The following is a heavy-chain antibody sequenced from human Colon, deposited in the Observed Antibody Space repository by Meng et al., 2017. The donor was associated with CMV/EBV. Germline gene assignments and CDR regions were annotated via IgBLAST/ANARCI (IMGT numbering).Heavy chain of an antibody. V-gene: IGHV3-30-3*01. CDR3: ARDRIYCTTANCRKNTHGMDV. Sequence: GGSLRLSCAASAFSFSNYAVHWGRQAPGKGLEWVAVISFDGTNEYYADSVKGRFTISRDNSKSTIYLQMNSLRAEDTAVYHCARDRIYCTTANCRKNTHGMDVWGQGTTVTVSS. J-gene: IGHJ6*02. CDR2: ISFDGTNE. CDR1: AFSFSNYA. D-gene: IGHD1-1*01.